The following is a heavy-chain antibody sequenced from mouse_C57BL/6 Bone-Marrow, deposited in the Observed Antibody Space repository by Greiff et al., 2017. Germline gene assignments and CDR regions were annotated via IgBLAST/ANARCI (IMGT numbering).Heavy chain of an antibody. V-gene: IGHV5-4*03. CDR1: GFTFSSYA. J-gene: IGHJ1*03. CDR3: ARVTGTGGYFDV. D-gene: IGHD4-1*01. CDR2: ISDGGSYT. Sequence: EVMLVESGGGLVKPGGSLKLSCAASGFTFSSYAMSWVRQTPEKRLEWVATISDGGSYTYYPDNVKGRFTISRDNAKNNLYLQMSHLKSEDTAMYYCARVTGTGGYFDVWGTGTTVTVSS.